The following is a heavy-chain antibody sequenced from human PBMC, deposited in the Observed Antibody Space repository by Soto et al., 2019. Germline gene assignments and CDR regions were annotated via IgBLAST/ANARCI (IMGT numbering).Heavy chain of an antibody. D-gene: IGHD3-3*01. CDR2: ISAYNGNT. J-gene: IGHJ4*02. Sequence: QVQLVQSGAEVKKPGASVKVSCKASGYTFTSYGISWVRQAPGQGLEWMGWISAYNGNTNYAQKLQGRVTMTTDTSTSTAYMELRSLRSDDTAVYYCARALRFLEWFGSNEDYFDYWGQGTLVTVSS. CDR3: ARALRFLEWFGSNEDYFDY. CDR1: GYTFTSYG. V-gene: IGHV1-18*04.